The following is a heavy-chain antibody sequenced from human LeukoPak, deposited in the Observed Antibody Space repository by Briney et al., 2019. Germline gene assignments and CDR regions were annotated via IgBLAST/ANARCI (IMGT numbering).Heavy chain of an antibody. Sequence: GGSLRLSCAASGFTFSSYGMHWVRQAPGKGLVWVSRINSDGSSTTYADSVKGRFTISRDNAKNTLYLQMNSLRAEDTAVYYCVGVSYTSSWYFDYWGQGTLVTVSS. D-gene: IGHD6-13*01. J-gene: IGHJ4*02. CDR2: INSDGSST. V-gene: IGHV3-74*01. CDR1: GFTFSSYG. CDR3: VGVSYTSSWYFDY.